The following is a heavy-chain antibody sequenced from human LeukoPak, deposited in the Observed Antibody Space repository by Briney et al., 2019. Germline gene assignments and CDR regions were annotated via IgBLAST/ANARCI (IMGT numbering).Heavy chain of an antibody. V-gene: IGHV4-39*01. CDR3: ARRGGYYGSGKTYWFDP. J-gene: IGHJ5*02. Sequence: SETLSLTNTVSGGSINSSSYYCVWIRQPPGKGLEWIGTIYYTGSPYYNPSLKSRVTISIDTSKNRFSLKLSSVTAADTAVYYCARRGGYYGSGKTYWFDPWGQGTLVTVSS. D-gene: IGHD3-10*01. CDR1: GGSINSSSYY. CDR2: IYYTGSP.